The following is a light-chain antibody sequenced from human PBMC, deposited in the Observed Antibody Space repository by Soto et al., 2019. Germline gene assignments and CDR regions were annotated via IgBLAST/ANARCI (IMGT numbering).Light chain of an antibody. V-gene: IGLV1-47*01. Sequence: QSVLTQPPSASGTPGQRVTISCSGSTPNIGTNYVYWYQQLPGTAPKLLIYRNDQRPSGVPDRLSGSKSGTSASLAISGLRSEDEADYFCAAWDDSLSGFHVFGTGTKVTVL. CDR1: TPNIGTNY. CDR2: RND. CDR3: AAWDDSLSGFHV. J-gene: IGLJ1*01.